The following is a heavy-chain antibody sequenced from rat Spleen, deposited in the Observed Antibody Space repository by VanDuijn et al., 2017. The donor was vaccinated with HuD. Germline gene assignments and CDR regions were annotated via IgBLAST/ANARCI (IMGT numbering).Heavy chain of an antibody. V-gene: IGHV5-19*01. CDR3: TRQDTSGYSNWFTY. CDR1: GFTFSNYG. D-gene: IGHD2-3*01. CDR2: ITNTGGSI. Sequence: EVQLVESGGGLVQPGRSLKLSCAASGFTFSNYGMHWIRQAPTTGLEWVASITNTGGSIYYPDSVKGRFTISRDNAQNTLYLQMNSLRSEDTATYYCTRQDTSGYSNWFTYWGQGTLVTVSS. J-gene: IGHJ3*01.